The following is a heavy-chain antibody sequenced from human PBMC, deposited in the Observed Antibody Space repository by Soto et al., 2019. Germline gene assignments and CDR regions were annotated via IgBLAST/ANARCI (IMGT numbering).Heavy chain of an antibody. D-gene: IGHD1-1*01. CDR3: AKETGNWNDGTSYYFDY. CDR2: ISWNSGNV. J-gene: IGHJ4*02. V-gene: IGHV3-9*01. Sequence: EVHLVESGGGLVQPGRSLRLSCAASGFTFDDYAMHWVRQAPGKGPEWVSVISWNSGNVGYADSVKGRFTISRDNAKNSLYLQMNSLRPEDTALYYCAKETGNWNDGTSYYFDYWGQGTLVTVSS. CDR1: GFTFDDYA.